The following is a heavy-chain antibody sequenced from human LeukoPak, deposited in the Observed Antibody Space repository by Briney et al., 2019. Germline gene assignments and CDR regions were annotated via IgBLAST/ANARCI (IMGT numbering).Heavy chain of an antibody. D-gene: IGHD1-7*01. Sequence: ASVKVSCKASGYTFITSDINWVRQASGQGVEWMGYIDPESGYTTYAQKFQGRVTMTRDTSTSTAYMELSSLTPDDTAIYYCTRKLRLDERWGQGTLVAVSS. CDR1: GYTFITSD. CDR2: IDPESGYT. J-gene: IGHJ4*02. CDR3: TRKLRLDER. V-gene: IGHV1-8*01.